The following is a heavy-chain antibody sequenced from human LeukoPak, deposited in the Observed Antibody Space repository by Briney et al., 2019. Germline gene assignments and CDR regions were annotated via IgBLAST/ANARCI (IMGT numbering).Heavy chain of an antibody. CDR1: GFTFDDYA. CDR3: ATANTITGPDY. V-gene: IGHV3-9*01. J-gene: IGHJ4*02. D-gene: IGHD5-12*01. Sequence: GRSLRLSCAASGFTFDDYAMHWVRQAPGKGLEWVSGISWNSGSIGYADSVKGRLTISRDNAKNSLYLQMNSLRAEDTALYYCATANTITGPDYWGQGTLVTVSS. CDR2: ISWNSGSI.